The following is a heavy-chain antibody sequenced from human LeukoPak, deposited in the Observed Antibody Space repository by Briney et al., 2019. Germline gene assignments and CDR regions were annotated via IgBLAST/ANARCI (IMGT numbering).Heavy chain of an antibody. Sequence: SETLSLTCAVYGGSFSGYYWSWIRQPPGEGLEWIGEINHSGSTNYNPSLKSRVTISVDTSKNQFSLKLSSVTAADTAVYYCARARSSGSYYYYYYYGMDVWGQGTTVTVSS. J-gene: IGHJ6*02. D-gene: IGHD1-26*01. CDR3: ARARSSGSYYYYYYYGMDV. CDR1: GGSFSGYY. V-gene: IGHV4-34*01. CDR2: INHSGST.